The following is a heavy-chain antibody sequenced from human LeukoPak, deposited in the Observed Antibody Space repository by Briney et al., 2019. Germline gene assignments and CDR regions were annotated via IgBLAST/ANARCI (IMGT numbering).Heavy chain of an antibody. Sequence: SETLSLTCTVSGGSISSYYWSWIRQPPGKGLEWIGYIYYSGSTNYNPSLKSRVTISVDTSKNQFSLKLSSVTAADTAVYYCARGGVTMIRDFDYWGQGTLVTVSS. J-gene: IGHJ4*02. CDR2: IYYSGST. D-gene: IGHD3-22*01. V-gene: IGHV4-59*12. CDR1: GGSISSYY. CDR3: ARGGVTMIRDFDY.